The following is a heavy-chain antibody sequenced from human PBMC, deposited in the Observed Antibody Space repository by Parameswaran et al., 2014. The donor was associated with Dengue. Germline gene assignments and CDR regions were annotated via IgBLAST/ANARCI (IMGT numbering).Heavy chain of an antibody. J-gene: IGHJ4*02. Sequence: VRQMPGKGLEWVSYISSSSSTIYYADSVKGRFTISRDNAKNSLYLQMNSLRAEDTAVYYCASLYRAAAGYYWGQGTLVTVSS. CDR3: ASLYRAAAGYY. CDR2: ISSSSSTI. V-gene: IGHV3-48*01. D-gene: IGHD6-13*01.